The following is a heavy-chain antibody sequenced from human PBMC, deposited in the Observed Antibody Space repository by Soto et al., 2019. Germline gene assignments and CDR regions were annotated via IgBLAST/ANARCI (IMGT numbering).Heavy chain of an antibody. CDR2: IILPFRTP. D-gene: IGHD4-17*01. Sequence: SVKVSCKASGGTFCNYAISWVRQAPGQEQERMGGIILPFRTPNYAQKFQGRVTITADESKTTTYMELSGLITEDTAVYYCARGPDYAGYFDYWGRGTLVT. V-gene: IGHV1-69*13. CDR1: GGTFCNYA. CDR3: ARGPDYAGYFDY. J-gene: IGHJ4*02.